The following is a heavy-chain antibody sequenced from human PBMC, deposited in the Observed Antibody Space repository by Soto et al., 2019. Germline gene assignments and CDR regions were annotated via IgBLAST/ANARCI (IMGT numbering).Heavy chain of an antibody. J-gene: IGHJ4*02. D-gene: IGHD1-26*01. CDR3: ARFRGSYTRGLDY. V-gene: IGHV3-72*01. CDR1: GFTFSDHY. Sequence: EVQLVESGGGLVQPGGSLRLSCAASGFTFSDHYMDWVRQAPGKGLEWVGRSRNKANSYSTEYAASVKGRFTISRDDSKHPLYRQMRSLKNEDKAVYYCARFRGSYTRGLDYWGQGTLVTVSS. CDR2: SRNKANSYST.